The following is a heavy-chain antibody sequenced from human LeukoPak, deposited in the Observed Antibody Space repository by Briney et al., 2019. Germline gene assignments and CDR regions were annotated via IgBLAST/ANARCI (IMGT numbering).Heavy chain of an antibody. J-gene: IGHJ6*02. Sequence: KPSETLSLTCTVSGGSISSYFWSWIRQPPGMGLEWIGYIYYSGSTNYNPSLKSRVTISVDTSKNQFSLKLSSVTAADTAVYYCARTLGYCSSTSCYYYYGMDVWGQGTTVTVSS. V-gene: IGHV4-59*01. D-gene: IGHD2-2*01. CDR1: GGSISSYF. CDR2: IYYSGST. CDR3: ARTLGYCSSTSCYYYYGMDV.